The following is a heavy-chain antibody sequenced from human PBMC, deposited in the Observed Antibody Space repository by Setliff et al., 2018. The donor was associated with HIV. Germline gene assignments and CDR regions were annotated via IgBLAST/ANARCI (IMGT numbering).Heavy chain of an antibody. V-gene: IGHV5-51*01. CDR2: MYPGDSDT. J-gene: IGHJ4*02. D-gene: IGHD3-10*01. CDR3: ARGHRGVDY. Sequence: PGESLKISCKTSGYSSTSHWIGWVRQMPGKGLEWMGIMYPGDSDTRYSPSFQGQVTISADKSISTAYPQWSSLKASDSAMFYCARGHRGVDYRGQGTLVTVSS. CDR1: GYSSTSHW.